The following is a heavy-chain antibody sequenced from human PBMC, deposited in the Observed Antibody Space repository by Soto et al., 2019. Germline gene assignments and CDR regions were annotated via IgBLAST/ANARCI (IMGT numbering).Heavy chain of an antibody. Sequence: QVQLQESGPGLVKPSETLSLTCTVAGDSISSYYWSWIRQSPGKGLEWIGYIYNTGSSNYNPSLESRVTISVDTSKNQFSLKLTSVTAADTAVYYCAKGRRESNGFFDYWGQGIPVTVSS. J-gene: IGHJ4*02. CDR1: GDSISSYY. D-gene: IGHD3-22*01. CDR3: AKGRRESNGFFDY. V-gene: IGHV4-59*01. CDR2: IYNTGSS.